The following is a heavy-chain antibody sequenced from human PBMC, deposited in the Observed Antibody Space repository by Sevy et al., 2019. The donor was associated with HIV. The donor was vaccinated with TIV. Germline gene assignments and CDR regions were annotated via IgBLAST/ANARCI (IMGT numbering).Heavy chain of an antibody. V-gene: IGHV3-64D*06. CDR2: LSSDNAGST. CDR1: GFTFSNYA. J-gene: IGHJ5*02. CDR3: VKDRIETILWSKGDWFDP. Sequence: GGSLRLSCSASGFTFSNYAMHWVRQAPGKGLEYVSGLSSDNAGSTYYADSVNGRFTISRDNSKNTLNLQMSSLKTEDTAVYYCVKDRIETILWSKGDWFDPWGQGTLVTVSS. D-gene: IGHD3-9*01.